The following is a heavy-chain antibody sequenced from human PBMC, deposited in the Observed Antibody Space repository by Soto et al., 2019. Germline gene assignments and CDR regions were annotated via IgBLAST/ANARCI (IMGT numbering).Heavy chain of an antibody. CDR1: GINFSRAW. CDR3: ARGGVGSSSWYGDYYYGMDV. D-gene: IGHD6-13*01. CDR2: IKGKFDGETI. V-gene: IGHV3-15*01. Sequence: PGGSLRLSCAASGINFSRAWMSWVRQAPGKGLEWVGRIKGKFDGETIDYAAPVKGRFTISRDNSKNTLYLQMNSLRAEDTAVYYCARGGVGSSSWYGDYYYGMDVWGQGTTVTVSS. J-gene: IGHJ6*02.